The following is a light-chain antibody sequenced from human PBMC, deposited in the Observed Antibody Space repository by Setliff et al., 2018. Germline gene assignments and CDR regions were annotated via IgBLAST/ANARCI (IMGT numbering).Light chain of an antibody. CDR3: EAWDDSLNGHV. CDR2: SNN. J-gene: IGLJ1*01. Sequence: QSALTQPPSASGTPGQRITISCSGGTSNIGSNPVNWYQQLPGTAPKLLIYSNNQRPSGVPDRFSGSKSGTSASLAVSGLQSEDEADFYCEAWDDSLNGHVFGSGTKVTVL. CDR1: TSNIGSNP. V-gene: IGLV1-44*01.